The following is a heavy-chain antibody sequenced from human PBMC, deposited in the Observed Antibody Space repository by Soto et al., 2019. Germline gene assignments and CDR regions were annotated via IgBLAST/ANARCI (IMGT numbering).Heavy chain of an antibody. D-gene: IGHD2-2*01. J-gene: IGHJ6*03. V-gene: IGHV3-48*01. Sequence: GSLRLSCAASGFTFSSYSMNWVRQAPGKGLEWVSYISSSSSTIYYADSVKGRFTISRDNAKNSLYLQMNSLRAEDTAVYYCARSIVVVPAAMAPYYYYMDVWGKGTTVTVSS. CDR3: ARSIVVVPAAMAPYYYYMDV. CDR2: ISSSSSTI. CDR1: GFTFSSYS.